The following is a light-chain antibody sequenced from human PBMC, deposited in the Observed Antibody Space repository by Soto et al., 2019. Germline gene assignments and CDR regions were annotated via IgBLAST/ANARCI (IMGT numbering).Light chain of an antibody. CDR2: GAS. Sequence: EIVVTQSPGTLSLSPGERATLSCRTSQSVSSYLAWYQHKPGQAPRLLIYGASMSATGIPHRFSASGSGTDFTLTISGLAPEDFAVYYCHQYSSPPATFGQGTKLEIK. J-gene: IGKJ2*01. CDR3: HQYSSPPAT. V-gene: IGKV3-20*01. CDR1: QSVSSY.